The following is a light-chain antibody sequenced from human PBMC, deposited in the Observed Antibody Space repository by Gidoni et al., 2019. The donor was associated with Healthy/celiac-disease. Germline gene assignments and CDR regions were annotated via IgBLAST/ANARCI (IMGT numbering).Light chain of an antibody. J-gene: IGLJ3*02. Sequence: QSVPTQPPPASGAPGQRVTISCTGSSSNIGAGYDVHWSQQLPGTAPKLLIYGNSNRPSGVPDRFSGSKSGTSASLAITGLQAEDEADYYCQSYDSSLSGSVFGGGTKLTVL. V-gene: IGLV1-40*01. CDR3: QSYDSSLSGSV. CDR1: SSNIGAGYD. CDR2: GNS.